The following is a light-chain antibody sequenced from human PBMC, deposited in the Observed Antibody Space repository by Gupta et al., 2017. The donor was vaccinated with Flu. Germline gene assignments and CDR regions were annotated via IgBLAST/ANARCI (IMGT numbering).Light chain of an antibody. CDR3: QYYNGTNVV. CDR1: GGSITSYY. J-gene: IGLJ3*02. V-gene: IGLV6-57*01. CDR2: DEN. Sequence: TVTISSTRSGGSITSYYGHWYQQRPGRFPVIVSYDENERPSGVPDRFSGSIYSSSNSVTITRSEVEAEDDSYDYCQYYNGTNVVFGGGTRVTVL.